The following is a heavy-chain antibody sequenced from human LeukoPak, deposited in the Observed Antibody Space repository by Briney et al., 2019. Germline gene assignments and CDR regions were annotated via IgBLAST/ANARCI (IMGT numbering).Heavy chain of an antibody. CDR2: IYHSGTT. V-gene: IGHV4-30-2*01. J-gene: IGHJ5*02. D-gene: IGHD3-9*01. Sequence: PSETLSLTCTVSGGSISSGGYSWNWIRQPPGKGLEWIGYIYHSGTTYYIPSLKSRVTISVDRSKNHFSLNLSSVTAADTAVYYCARETPLRYFDPWGQGTLVTVSS. CDR3: ARETPLRYFDP. CDR1: GGSISSGGYS.